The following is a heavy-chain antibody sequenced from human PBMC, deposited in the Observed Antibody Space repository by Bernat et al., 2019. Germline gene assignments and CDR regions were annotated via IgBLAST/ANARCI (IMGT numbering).Heavy chain of an antibody. CDR3: ANTYDPLRYFDWNYYYYGMDV. V-gene: IGHV3-23*04. Sequence: EVQLVESGGGLVQPGGSLRLSCAASGFTFSSYAMSWVRQAPGKGLEWVSAISGSGGSTYYADSVKGRFTISRDNSKNTLYLQMNSLRAEDTAVYYCANTYDPLRYFDWNYYYYGMDVWGQGTTVTVSS. D-gene: IGHD3-9*01. J-gene: IGHJ6*02. CDR2: ISGSGGST. CDR1: GFTFSSYA.